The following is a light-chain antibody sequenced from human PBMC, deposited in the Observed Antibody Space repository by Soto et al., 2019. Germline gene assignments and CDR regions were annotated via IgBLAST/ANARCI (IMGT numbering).Light chain of an antibody. CDR2: GAS. V-gene: IGKV3-20*01. J-gene: IGKJ1*01. Sequence: EIVLTQSPGTLSLSPGERATLSCRASQSVSSSYLAWYQQKPGQAPKLLIYGASSRATGIPDRFSGSGSGTDFTLTISRLEPEAFAVYFCQQYGGSPQTFGQGTKVEIK. CDR1: QSVSSSY. CDR3: QQYGGSPQT.